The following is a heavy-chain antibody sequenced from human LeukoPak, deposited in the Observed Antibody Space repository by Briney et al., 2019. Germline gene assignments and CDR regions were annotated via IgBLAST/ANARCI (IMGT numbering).Heavy chain of an antibody. CDR3: AKASPYCGGDCYSSYYYGMDV. V-gene: IGHV3-30*04. CDR2: ISYDGSNK. D-gene: IGHD2-21*02. CDR1: GFTFSSYA. J-gene: IGHJ6*02. Sequence: PGGSLRLSCAASGFTFSSYAMHWVRQAPGKGLEWVAVISYDGSNKYYADSVKGRFTISRDNSKNTLYLQMNSLRAEDTAVYYCAKASPYCGGDCYSSYYYGMDVWGQGTTITVSS.